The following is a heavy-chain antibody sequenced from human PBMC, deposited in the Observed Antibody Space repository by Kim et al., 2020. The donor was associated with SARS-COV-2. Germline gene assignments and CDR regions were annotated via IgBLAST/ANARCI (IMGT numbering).Heavy chain of an antibody. CDR3: AKDTGSRSFDY. CDR2: IGGSGYHT. J-gene: IGHJ4*02. CDR1: GFTFSSYA. V-gene: IGHV3-23*01. D-gene: IGHD2-15*01. Sequence: GGSLRLSCAASGFTFSSYAMNWVRQAPGKGLEWVSVIGGSGYHTYYADYVKGRFTISRDNSKNTLFLQMNSLRAEDTAIYYCAKDTGSRSFDYWGQGTL.